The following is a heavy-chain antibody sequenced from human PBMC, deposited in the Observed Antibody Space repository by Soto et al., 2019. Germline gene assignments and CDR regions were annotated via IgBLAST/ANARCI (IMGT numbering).Heavy chain of an antibody. J-gene: IGHJ5*02. D-gene: IGHD6-13*01. Sequence: GESLKISCKGSGYSFTSYWIGWVRQMPGKGLEWMGIIYPGDSDTRYSPSFQGQVTISADKSISTAYLQWSSLKASDTAMYYCAIRGMRIAAAGRYNWFDPWGQGTLVTVSS. CDR3: AIRGMRIAAAGRYNWFDP. V-gene: IGHV5-51*01. CDR2: IYPGDSDT. CDR1: GYSFTSYW.